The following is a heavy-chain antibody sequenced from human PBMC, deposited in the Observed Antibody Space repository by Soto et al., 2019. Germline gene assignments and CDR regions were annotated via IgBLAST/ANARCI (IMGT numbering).Heavy chain of an antibody. J-gene: IGHJ3*02. V-gene: IGHV3-9*01. CDR2: ISWNSGSI. D-gene: IGHD6-6*01. CDR3: AIDREYSSSSNAFGI. Sequence: GGSLRLSCAASGFTFDDYAMHWVRQAPGKGLEWVSGISWNSGSIGYADSVKGRFTISRDNAKNSLYLQMNSLRAEDTALYYCAIDREYSSSSNAFGIWGQGTMVT. CDR1: GFTFDDYA.